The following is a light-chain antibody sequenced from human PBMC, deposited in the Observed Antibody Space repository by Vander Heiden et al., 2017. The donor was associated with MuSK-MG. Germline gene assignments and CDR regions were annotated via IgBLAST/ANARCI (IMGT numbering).Light chain of an antibody. V-gene: IGLV2-8*01. Sequence: QSPPPQPPPASGSPVQSVTISCTGTSSDVGYYNYVSWYQQHPGKAPKLIIYEVTKRPSGVPDRFSGSKSGNTASLTVSGLQAEDEADYYCNSYAGSNIYVFGTGTKVTVL. CDR1: SSDVGYYNY. J-gene: IGLJ1*01. CDR3: NSYAGSNIYV. CDR2: EVT.